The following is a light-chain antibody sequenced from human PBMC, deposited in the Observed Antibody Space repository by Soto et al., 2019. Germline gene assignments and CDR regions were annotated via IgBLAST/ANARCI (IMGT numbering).Light chain of an antibody. CDR3: QHYNNWPPWT. J-gene: IGKJ1*01. V-gene: IGKV3-15*01. CDR2: GAS. CDR1: QSVSSN. Sequence: EIVMTQSPATLSVSPGERATLSCRASQSVSSNLAWYQQKPGQAPRLLIYGASTRATGIPARFSGSGSGTGGRRAGGGGGGGGCGGYYCQHYNNWPPWTFGQGTKVEIK.